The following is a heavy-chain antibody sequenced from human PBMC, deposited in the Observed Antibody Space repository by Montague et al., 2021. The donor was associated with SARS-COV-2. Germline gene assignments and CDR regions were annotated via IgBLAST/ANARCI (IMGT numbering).Heavy chain of an antibody. CDR1: GGSISGYY. Sequence: SETRSLNCSVSGGSISGYYWSWIRQPPGKGLEWIGDIYHSVNTEYNPSLKSRVSISVDTSKNQFSLRLSSVTAADTAVYYCAREYRIELWQTTWYFGLWGRGTLVTVSS. V-gene: IGHV4-59*01. J-gene: IGHJ2*01. D-gene: IGHD3-16*01. CDR2: IYHSVNT. CDR3: AREYRIELWQTTWYFGL.